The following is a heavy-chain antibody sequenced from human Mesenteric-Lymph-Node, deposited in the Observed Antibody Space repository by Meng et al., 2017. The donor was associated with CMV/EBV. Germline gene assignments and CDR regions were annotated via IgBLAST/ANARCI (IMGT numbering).Heavy chain of an antibody. CDR2: IRYDGTNK. Sequence: GGSLRLSCAISGFTFIDSYTMNWVRQAPGKGLEWVAFIRYDGTNKYYADSVKGRFTVSRDNSKNTLSLEMSSLRVEDTAVYYCAREAYYYDTSGYPRGNYFDYWGQGTLVTVSS. D-gene: IGHD3-22*01. J-gene: IGHJ4*02. CDR3: AREAYYYDTSGYPRGNYFDY. V-gene: IGHV3-30*02. CDR1: GFTFIDSYT.